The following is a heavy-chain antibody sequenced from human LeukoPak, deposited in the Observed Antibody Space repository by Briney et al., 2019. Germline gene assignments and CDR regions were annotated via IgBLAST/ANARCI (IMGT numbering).Heavy chain of an antibody. CDR2: INHSGST. V-gene: IGHV4-34*01. D-gene: IGHD6-19*01. CDR3: ARRIAVAGPSTYFDY. J-gene: IGHJ4*02. Sequence: GSLRLSCAASGFTFSSYAMSWIRQPPGKGLEWIGEINHSGSTNYNPSLKSRVTISVDTSKNQFSLKLSSVTAADTAVYYCARRIAVAGPSTYFDYWGQGTLVTVSS. CDR1: GFTFSSYA.